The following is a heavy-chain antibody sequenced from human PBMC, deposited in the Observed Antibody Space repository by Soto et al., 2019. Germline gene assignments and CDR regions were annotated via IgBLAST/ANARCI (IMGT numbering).Heavy chain of an antibody. CDR1: VDSISSSNW. CDR2: IYQTGIT. Sequence: PSETLSLTCAFSVDSISSSNWWTWVRQPPGKGLEWIGDIYQTGITNSNPSLKSRVTMSIDKSKNQFSLKLTSVTAADTAVYYCASYSASGLYYYLALQVWGEGITVCVSS. J-gene: IGHJ6*01. CDR3: ASYSASGLYYYLALQV. D-gene: IGHD6-13*01. V-gene: IGHV4-4*02.